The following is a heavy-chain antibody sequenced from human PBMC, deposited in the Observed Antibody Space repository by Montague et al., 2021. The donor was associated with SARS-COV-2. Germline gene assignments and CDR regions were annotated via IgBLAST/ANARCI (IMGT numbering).Heavy chain of an antibody. D-gene: IGHD6-19*01. J-gene: IGHJ4*02. Sequence: SETLSLTCTVSGGSISSYYWSWIRQPPGKGLEWIGYINYSGSTNYNPSLKSRVTISVDTSKNQFSLKLSSVTAADTAVYYCARQSGRLWGIAVAGAFDYWGQGTLVTVSS. CDR2: INYSGST. CDR3: ARQSGRLWGIAVAGAFDY. CDR1: GGSISSYY. V-gene: IGHV4-59*08.